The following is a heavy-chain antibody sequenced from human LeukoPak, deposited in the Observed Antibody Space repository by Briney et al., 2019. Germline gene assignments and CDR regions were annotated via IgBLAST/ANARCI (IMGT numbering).Heavy chain of an antibody. CDR2: IRNDGSNK. CDR1: GFTFSSYG. Sequence: GGSLRLSCAASGFTFSSYGMHWVRQAPGKGLGWVAFIRNDGSNKYYADSVKGRFTISRDNSKNTPYLQMNSLRGEDTAVYYWANTKYSSGLYLEYWGQGTLVTVS. D-gene: IGHD6-19*01. V-gene: IGHV3-30*02. CDR3: ANTKYSSGLYLEY. J-gene: IGHJ4*02.